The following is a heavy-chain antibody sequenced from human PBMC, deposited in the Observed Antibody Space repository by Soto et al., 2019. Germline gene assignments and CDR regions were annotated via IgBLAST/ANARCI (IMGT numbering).Heavy chain of an antibody. Sequence: SETLSLTCTVSGGSISSSSYYWGWIRQPPGKGLEWIGSIYYSGSTYYNPSLKSRVTISVDTSKNQFSLKLSSVTAADTAVYYCARTSGGYSSGWYQKSHFDYWGQGTLVTVS. J-gene: IGHJ4*02. CDR3: ARTSGGYSSGWYQKSHFDY. CDR1: GGSISSSSYY. CDR2: IYYSGST. D-gene: IGHD6-19*01. V-gene: IGHV4-39*01.